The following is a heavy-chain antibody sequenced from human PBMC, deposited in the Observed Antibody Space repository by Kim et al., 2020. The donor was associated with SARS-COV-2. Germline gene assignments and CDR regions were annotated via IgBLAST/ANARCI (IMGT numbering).Heavy chain of an antibody. D-gene: IGHD5-12*01. Sequence: GGSLRLSCVASGFSFGTFDMSWVRQAPGKGLKWVSVIKRPDDSAYYAESVKGRFTVSRDSARNTLYLQMNSLSVDDTAVYYCVKGAWLDYWGPGTLVTVSS. CDR3: VKGAWLDY. CDR2: IKRPDDSA. V-gene: IGHV3-23*01. CDR1: GFSFGTFD. J-gene: IGHJ4*02.